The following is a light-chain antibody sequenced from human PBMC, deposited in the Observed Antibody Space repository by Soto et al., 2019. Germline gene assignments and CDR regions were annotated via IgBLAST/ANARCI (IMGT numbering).Light chain of an antibody. J-gene: IGKJ4*01. CDR1: QTVSRSY. CDR2: GAS. Sequence: EIVLPQSPGTLSLSPGESATLSCRASQTVSRSYFVWYQQKPGQAPRPLIYGASARAPGIPDRFSGTGSGTESAPTISRLEPEDFAGYFCQHFDSSPTFGGGTKVEIK. CDR3: QHFDSSPT. V-gene: IGKV3-20*01.